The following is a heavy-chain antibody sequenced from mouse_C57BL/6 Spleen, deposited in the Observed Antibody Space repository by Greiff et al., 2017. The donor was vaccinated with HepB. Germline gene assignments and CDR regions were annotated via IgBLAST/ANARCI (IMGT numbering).Heavy chain of an antibody. D-gene: IGHD2-5*01. CDR3: ARQGDSNYDYAMDY. Sequence: DVHLVESGGGLVQPGGSLKLSCAASGFTFSDYGMAWVRQAPRKGPEWVAFISNLAYSIYYADTVTGRFTISRENAKNTLYLEMSSLRSEDTAMYYCARQGDSNYDYAMDYWGQGTSVTVSS. J-gene: IGHJ4*01. V-gene: IGHV5-15*01. CDR1: GFTFSDYG. CDR2: ISNLAYSI.